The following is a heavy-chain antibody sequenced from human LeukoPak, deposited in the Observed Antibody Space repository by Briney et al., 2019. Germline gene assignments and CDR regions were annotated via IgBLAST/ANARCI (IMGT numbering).Heavy chain of an antibody. J-gene: IGHJ6*02. V-gene: IGHV4-39*07. CDR2: IYYSGST. CDR3: ARGRTRTQGGYYYYYGMDV. Sequence: SETLSLTCTVSGDSIRRNNYYWGWIRQPPGKGLEWIGSIYYSGSTYYNPSLKSRVTISVDTSKNQFSLKLSSVTAADTAVYYCARGRTRTQGGYYYYYGMDVWGQGTTVTVSS. D-gene: IGHD1-14*01. CDR1: GDSIRRNNYY.